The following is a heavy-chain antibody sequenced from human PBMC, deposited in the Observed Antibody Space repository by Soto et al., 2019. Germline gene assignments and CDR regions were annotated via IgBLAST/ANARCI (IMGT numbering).Heavy chain of an antibody. CDR2: ISPIFDTA. J-gene: IGHJ6*02. CDR3: ARNGTLTGYSYGMDV. V-gene: IGHV1-69*13. D-gene: IGHD1-1*01. CDR1: GGTFSDST. Sequence: VASVKVSCKASGGTFSDSTINWVRQAPGQRLEWMGGISPIFDTANYAEKFQGRVTITADESTSTSFMEVSSLRSEDTAVYYCARNGTLTGYSYGMDVWGQGTMVTVSS.